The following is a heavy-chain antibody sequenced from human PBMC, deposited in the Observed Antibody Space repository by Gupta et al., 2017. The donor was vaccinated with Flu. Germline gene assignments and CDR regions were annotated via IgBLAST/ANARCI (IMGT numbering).Heavy chain of an antibody. Sequence: QVHLVQSGAEVKTPGASVKVSCKASGFTFTDYYIHWVRQAPGQGPEWMGWISPYTGGTKYVQKFQGRVTMTTDTSISTAYMDLTRQTSDDTALYFWAREDCSPGDSCYGIDYWGQGSRVTVSS. CDR1: GFTFTDYY. V-gene: IGHV1-2*02. D-gene: IGHD2-2*01. CDR3: AREDCSPGDSCYGIDY. CDR2: ISPYTGGT. J-gene: IGHJ4*02.